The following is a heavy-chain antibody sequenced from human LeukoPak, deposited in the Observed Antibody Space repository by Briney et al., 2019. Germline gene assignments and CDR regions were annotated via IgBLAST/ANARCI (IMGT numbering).Heavy chain of an antibody. CDR2: IYYSGST. D-gene: IGHD3-10*01. J-gene: IGHJ6*02. Sequence: SETLSLTCTVSGGSISSSDYYWGWIRQPPGKGLEWIGSIYYSGSTYYNPSLKSRVTISIDTSNNQFSLKLSSVTAADTAVYYCARGNYLGVPRKDKNYYAYYYGMDVWGQGTTVTVSS. CDR1: GGSISSSDYY. V-gene: IGHV4-39*01. CDR3: ARGNYLGVPRKDKNYYAYYYGMDV.